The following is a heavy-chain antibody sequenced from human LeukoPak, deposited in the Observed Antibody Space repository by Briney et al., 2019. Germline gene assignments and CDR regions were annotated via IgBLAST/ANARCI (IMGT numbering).Heavy chain of an antibody. J-gene: IGHJ6*02. D-gene: IGHD1-26*01. Sequence: GGSLRLSCAASGFTFSDYYMSWIRQAPGKGLEWVSYISSSGSTIYYADSVKGRFTISRDNAKNSLYLQMNSLRAEDTAVYYCARAQELLADYYYYGMDVWGQGTTVTVSS. V-gene: IGHV3-11*01. CDR1: GFTFSDYY. CDR3: ARAQELLADYYYYGMDV. CDR2: ISSSGSTI.